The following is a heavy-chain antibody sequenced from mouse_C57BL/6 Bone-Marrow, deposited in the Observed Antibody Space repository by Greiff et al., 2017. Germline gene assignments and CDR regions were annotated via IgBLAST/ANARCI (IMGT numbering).Heavy chain of an antibody. V-gene: IGHV1-63*01. Sequence: QVQLQQSGAELVRPGTSVKMSCKASGYTFTNYWIGWAKQRPGHGLEWIGDIYPGGGYTNYNGKFKGKATLTADKSSSTAYMQFSSLTSEDSAIYYCARIYYGKGYAMDYWGQGTSVTVSS. D-gene: IGHD2-1*01. CDR2: IYPGGGYT. CDR3: ARIYYGKGYAMDY. CDR1: GYTFTNYW. J-gene: IGHJ4*01.